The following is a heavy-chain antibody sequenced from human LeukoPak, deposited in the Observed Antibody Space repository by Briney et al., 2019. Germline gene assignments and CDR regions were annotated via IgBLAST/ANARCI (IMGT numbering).Heavy chain of an antibody. Sequence: GGSLRLSCAASGFTVSSNYMSWVRQAPGKGLEWVSVIYSGGSTYYADSVKGRFTISRDNSKNTLYLQMNSLRAEDTAVYYCAKPRYSGSYLDYWGQGTLVTVSS. J-gene: IGHJ4*02. V-gene: IGHV3-53*01. CDR3: AKPRYSGSYLDY. CDR1: GFTVSSNY. CDR2: IYSGGST. D-gene: IGHD1-26*01.